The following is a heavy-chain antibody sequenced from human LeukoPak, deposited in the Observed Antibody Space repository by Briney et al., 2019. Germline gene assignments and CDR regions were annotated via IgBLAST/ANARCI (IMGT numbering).Heavy chain of an antibody. CDR3: ATAQDGGRSTSCFDY. CDR1: GYTFTGYY. J-gene: IGHJ4*02. V-gene: IGHV1-2*02. CDR2: INPNGGGT. D-gene: IGHD2-2*01. Sequence: ASVKVSCKASGYTFTGYYIHWVRQAPGQGLEWMGWINPNGGGTNYAQKFQGRVTMTRDTSISTAYMELNRLTSDDTTVYYCATAQDGGRSTSCFDYWSQGTLVTVSS.